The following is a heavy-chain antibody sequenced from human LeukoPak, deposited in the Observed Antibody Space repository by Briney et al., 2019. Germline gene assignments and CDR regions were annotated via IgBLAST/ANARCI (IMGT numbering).Heavy chain of an antibody. D-gene: IGHD5-18*01. CDR1: GGSISSGGYY. J-gene: IGHJ5*02. CDR2: IYHSGST. V-gene: IGHV4-30-2*01. CDR3: ARDGGDTAMVT. Sequence: PSQTLSLTCTVSGGSISSGGYYWSWIRQPPGKGLEWIGYIYHSGSTYYNPSLKSRVTISVDRSKNQFSLKLSSVTAADTAVYYCARDGGDTAMVTWGQGTLVTVSS.